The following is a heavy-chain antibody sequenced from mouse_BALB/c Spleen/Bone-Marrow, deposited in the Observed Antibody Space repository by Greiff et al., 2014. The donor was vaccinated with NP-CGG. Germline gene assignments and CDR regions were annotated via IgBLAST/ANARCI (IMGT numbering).Heavy chain of an antibody. Sequence: EVKLVESGAELVKPGASVKLSCTASGFNIKDTYMHWVRQRPEQGLEWIGRIDPANGNTKYDPKFQGKATITADTSSNTAYLQLSSLTSEDTAVYYCAIYYGNYYAMDYWGQGTSVTVSS. V-gene: IGHV14-3*02. CDR1: GFNIKDTY. D-gene: IGHD2-1*01. J-gene: IGHJ4*01. CDR2: IDPANGNT. CDR3: AIYYGNYYAMDY.